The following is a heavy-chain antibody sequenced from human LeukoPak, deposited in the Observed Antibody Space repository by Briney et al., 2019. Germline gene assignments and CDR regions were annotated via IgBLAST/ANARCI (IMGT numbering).Heavy chain of an antibody. Sequence: GASVKVSCKASGYTFTSYAMNWVRQAPGQGLEWMGWINTNTGNPTYAQGFTGRFVFSLDTSVSTAYLQISSLKAEDTAVYYCAKANDGTYYYYYYMDVWGKGTTVTVSS. J-gene: IGHJ6*03. CDR1: GYTFTSYA. CDR3: AKANDGTYYYYYYMDV. V-gene: IGHV7-4-1*02. D-gene: IGHD1-1*01. CDR2: INTNTGNP.